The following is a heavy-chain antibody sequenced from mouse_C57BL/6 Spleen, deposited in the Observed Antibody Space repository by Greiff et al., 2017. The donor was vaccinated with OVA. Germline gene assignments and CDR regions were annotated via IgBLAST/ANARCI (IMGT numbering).Heavy chain of an antibody. CDR2: ISSGSSTI. CDR3: AREDLWFAY. CDR1: GFTFSDYG. V-gene: IGHV5-17*01. Sequence: EVQGVESGGGLVKPGGSLKLSCAASGFTFSDYGMHWVRQAPEKGLEWVAYISSGSSTIYYADTVKGRFTISRDNAKNTLFLQMTSLRSEDTAMYYCAREDLWFAYWGQVTLVTVSA. J-gene: IGHJ3*01.